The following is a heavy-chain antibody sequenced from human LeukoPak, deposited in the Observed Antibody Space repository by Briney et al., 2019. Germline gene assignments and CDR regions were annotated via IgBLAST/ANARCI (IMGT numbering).Heavy chain of an antibody. CDR3: ASASPRVGYYFDY. CDR1: GGSISSGGYS. Sequence: PSETLSLTCAVSGGSISSGGYSWSWIRQPPGKGLEWIGYIYHSGSTYYNPSVKSRVTISVDRSKNQFSLKLSSVTAADTAVYYCASASPRVGYYFDYWGQGTLVTVSS. J-gene: IGHJ4*02. D-gene: IGHD2-15*01. V-gene: IGHV4-30-2*01. CDR2: IYHSGST.